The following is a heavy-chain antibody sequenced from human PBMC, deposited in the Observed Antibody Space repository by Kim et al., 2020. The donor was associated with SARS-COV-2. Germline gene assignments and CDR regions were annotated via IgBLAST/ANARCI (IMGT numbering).Heavy chain of an antibody. CDR3: ARDDLLWFGGMGFDY. J-gene: IGHJ4*02. CDR2: IKQDGSEK. D-gene: IGHD3-10*01. Sequence: GGSLRLSCAASGFTFSSYWMSWVRQAPGKGLEWVANIKQDGSEKYYVDSVKGRFTISRDNAKNSLYLQMNSLRAEDTAVYYCARDDLLWFGGMGFDYWGQGTLVTVSS. CDR1: GFTFSSYW. V-gene: IGHV3-7*01.